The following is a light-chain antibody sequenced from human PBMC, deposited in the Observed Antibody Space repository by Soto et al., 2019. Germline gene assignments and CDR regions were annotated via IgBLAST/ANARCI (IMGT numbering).Light chain of an antibody. CDR3: SSYTSSNTWV. CDR1: SSDVCGYNY. CDR2: EVS. V-gene: IGLV2-14*01. J-gene: IGLJ3*02. Sequence: QSALTQPASVSGSPGQSITISCTGTSSDVCGYNYVSWYRQHPGEAPKLMIYEVSNRPSGVSNRFSGSKSGNTASLTIAGLQAEDEADYYCSSYTSSNTWVFGGGTKLTVL.